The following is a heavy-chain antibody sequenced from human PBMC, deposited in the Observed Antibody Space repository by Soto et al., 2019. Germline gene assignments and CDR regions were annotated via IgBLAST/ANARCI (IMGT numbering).Heavy chain of an antibody. CDR3: ARCLTRDYSIDF. Sequence: QVQLQESGPGLVKPSQTLSLTCTVSGDSFGSGSYYWCWLRQHPGKGLEWIGYIYTSRTTYYNPSLRSRVTISGDTSKNQFSLKLNSVTAADTAVYYCARCLTRDYSIDFWGQGTLVTVSS. J-gene: IGHJ4*02. D-gene: IGHD2-15*01. CDR2: IYTSRTT. V-gene: IGHV4-31*03. CDR1: GDSFGSGSYY.